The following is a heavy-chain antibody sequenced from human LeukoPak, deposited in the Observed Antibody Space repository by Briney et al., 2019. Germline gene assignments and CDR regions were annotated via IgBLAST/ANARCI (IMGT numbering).Heavy chain of an antibody. CDR1: GGSISDGYD. D-gene: IGHD2-2*01. CDR3: ARQVDCTPTTCWERRFLP. J-gene: IGHJ5*02. CDR2: IHYRGST. V-gene: IGHV4-39*01. Sequence: SETLSLTCTVSGGSISDGYDWGWIRQPPGKGLEWIGGIHYRGSTHYNPSLKSRVTITVDTSKNQFSLKLSSVTAADTAVYYCARQVDCTPTTCWERRFLPWAQKTLVTVSS.